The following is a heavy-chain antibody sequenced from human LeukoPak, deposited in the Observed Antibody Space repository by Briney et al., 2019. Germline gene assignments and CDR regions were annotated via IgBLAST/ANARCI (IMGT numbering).Heavy chain of an antibody. CDR3: ARHWGSSGYTFDY. CDR2: INHSGST. V-gene: IGHV4-34*01. Sequence: SETLSLTCAVYGGSFSGYYWSWIRQPPGKGLEWIGEINHSGSTNYNPSLKSRVTISVDTSKNQFSLKLSSVTAADTAVYYCARHWGSSGYTFDYWGHGTLVTVSS. J-gene: IGHJ4*01. CDR1: GGSFSGYY. D-gene: IGHD3-22*01.